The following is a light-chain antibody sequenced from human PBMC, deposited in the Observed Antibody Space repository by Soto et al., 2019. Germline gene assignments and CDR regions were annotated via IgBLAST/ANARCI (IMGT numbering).Light chain of an antibody. CDR2: QDS. CDR1: KLGDKY. V-gene: IGLV3-1*01. J-gene: IGLJ1*01. Sequence: SYELTQPPSVSVSPGQTASITCSGDKLGDKYACWYQQKPGQSPVLVIYQDSKRTSGIPERFSGSTAGDTATLTIIGTPGMDEADYYCQAWDSSTHVFGTGTKVTVL. CDR3: QAWDSSTHV.